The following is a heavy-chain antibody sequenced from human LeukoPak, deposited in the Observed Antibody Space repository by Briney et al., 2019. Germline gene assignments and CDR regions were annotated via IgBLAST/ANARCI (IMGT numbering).Heavy chain of an antibody. V-gene: IGHV5-51*01. CDR1: GYRFANYW. D-gene: IGHD1-26*01. CDR2: IYPADSDT. CDR3: ARHEVGATDF. J-gene: IGHJ4*02. Sequence: GESLQISCRVSGYRFANYWIGWVRQMPGKGLEWMGLIYPADSDTRYSPSFQGQVTISADKSISTAYLQWSSLKASDTAVYFCARHEVGATDFWGQGTLVTVSS.